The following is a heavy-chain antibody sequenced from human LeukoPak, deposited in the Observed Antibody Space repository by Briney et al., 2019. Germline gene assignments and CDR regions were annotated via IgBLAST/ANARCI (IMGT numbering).Heavy chain of an antibody. J-gene: IGHJ4*02. CDR3: ATSSSWYPVSSDH. D-gene: IGHD6-13*01. Sequence: GGSLRLSCAASGFTFSSYWMHWVRQAPGKGPVWVSRINSDGSDTSYADSVKGRFTVSRDNAKNTLYPQMNSLRPEDTALYYCATSSSWYPVSSDHWGQGTLVTVSS. CDR2: INSDGSDT. V-gene: IGHV3-74*01. CDR1: GFTFSSYW.